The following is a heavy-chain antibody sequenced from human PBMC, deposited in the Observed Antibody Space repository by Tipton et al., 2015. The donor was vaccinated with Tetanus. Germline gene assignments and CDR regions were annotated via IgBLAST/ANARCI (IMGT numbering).Heavy chain of an antibody. CDR3: ARLPSIPATTGSLYYYYGVDV. J-gene: IGHJ6*02. D-gene: IGHD4-11*01. Sequence: SLRLSCAASGFTFSSYAMHWVRQAPGKGLEWVAVISYDGSNKYYADSVKGRFTISRDNAKNSLYLQMNSLRAEDTALYYCARLPSIPATTGSLYYYYGVDVWGQGTTVTVSS. CDR1: GFTFSSYA. CDR2: ISYDGSNK. V-gene: IGHV3-30*04.